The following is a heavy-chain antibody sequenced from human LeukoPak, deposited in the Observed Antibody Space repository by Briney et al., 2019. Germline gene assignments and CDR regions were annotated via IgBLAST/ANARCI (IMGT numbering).Heavy chain of an antibody. CDR2: INSDGYTT. Sequence: GGSLRLSSLVSGFSFSSFGMHWVRQTPGKGLVWVSRINSDGYTTTYADSVKGRFTISRDNTKNTLYLQMNSLRAEDTAVYYCAKGGQLVRGSFDYWGQGTLVTVSS. CDR3: AKGGQLVRGSFDY. J-gene: IGHJ4*02. V-gene: IGHV3-74*01. D-gene: IGHD6-6*01. CDR1: GFSFSSFG.